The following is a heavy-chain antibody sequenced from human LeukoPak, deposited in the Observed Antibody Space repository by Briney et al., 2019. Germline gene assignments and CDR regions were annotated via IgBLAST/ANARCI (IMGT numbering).Heavy chain of an antibody. CDR1: GFTFSSYG. D-gene: IGHD3-3*01. J-gene: IGHJ4*02. CDR2: IRYDGSNK. CDR3: AKDRARFLEWLLDY. Sequence: GGSLRLSCAASGFTFSSYGMHWVRQAPGKGREWVAFIRYDGSNKYYAGSVKGRFTISRDNSKNTLYLQMNSLRAEDTAVYYCAKDRARFLEWLLDYWGQGTLVTVSS. V-gene: IGHV3-30*02.